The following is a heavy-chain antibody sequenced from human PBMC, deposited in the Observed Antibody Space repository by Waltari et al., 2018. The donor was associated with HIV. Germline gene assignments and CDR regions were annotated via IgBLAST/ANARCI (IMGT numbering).Heavy chain of an antibody. J-gene: IGHJ4*02. V-gene: IGHV3-23*01. D-gene: IGHD1-26*01. CDR3: AKVDGSYFDY. CDR2: MTGTGGNI. CDR1: GFTFNSYA. Sequence: EVQLSESGGGLLQAGGSLRLSCAVSGFTFNSYAMSWGRQAPGKGLEWVSCMTGTGGNIVYADSVKGRFTISKDSTKNTLYLQMNGLRVEDTAVYYCAKVDGSYFDYWGQGTLVTVSS.